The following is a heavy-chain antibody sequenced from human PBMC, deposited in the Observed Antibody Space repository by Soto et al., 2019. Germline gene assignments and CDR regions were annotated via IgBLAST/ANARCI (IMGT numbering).Heavy chain of an antibody. CDR1: VFTFSSYW. V-gene: IGHV3-74*01. CDR2: INSDGSST. J-gene: IGHJ6*01. CDR3: AREQVDYYYYGMDG. Sequence: PGGSLRLSCASSVFTFSSYWMHWVRQSPGKGLVWVSRINSDGSSTSYADSVKGRFTISRDNAKNTLYLQMNSLRAEDTAVYYCAREQVDYYYYGMDGWRQGTTVHVSS. D-gene: IGHD2-15*01.